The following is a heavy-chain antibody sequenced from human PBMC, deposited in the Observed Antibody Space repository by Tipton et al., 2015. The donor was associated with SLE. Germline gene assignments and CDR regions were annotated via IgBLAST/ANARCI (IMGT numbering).Heavy chain of an antibody. D-gene: IGHD3-22*01. CDR1: GGSISSSSYY. CDR2: IWTGGST. J-gene: IGHJ4*02. V-gene: IGHV4-61*09. Sequence: TLSLTCTVSGGSISSSSYYWSWIRQPAGKGLEWIGYIWTGGSTNYNPSLKSRVTILADTSKNQVSLKLSSVTAADTAVYYCARYYYDASGITLFDYWGQGTLVTVSS. CDR3: ARYYYDASGITLFDY.